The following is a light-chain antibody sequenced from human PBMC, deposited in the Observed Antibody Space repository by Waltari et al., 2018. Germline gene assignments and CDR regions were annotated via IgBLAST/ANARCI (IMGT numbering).Light chain of an antibody. CDR1: QSVGRY. CDR3: QKYVNLPAT. J-gene: IGKJ1*01. CDR2: DAS. Sequence: EIVLTQSPGTLSLSPGERATLSCRASQSVGRYLAWDQQKTGQAPRLLIYDASTRATGIPDRFSGSGSGTDFSLTISRLESEDFAVYYCQKYVNLPATFGQGTKVEIK. V-gene: IGKV3-20*01.